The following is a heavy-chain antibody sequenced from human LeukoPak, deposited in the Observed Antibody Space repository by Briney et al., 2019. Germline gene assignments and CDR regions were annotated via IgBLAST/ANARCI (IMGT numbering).Heavy chain of an antibody. V-gene: IGHV1-69*04. Sequence: ASVKVSCKASGGTFSSYAISWVRQAPGQGLEWMGRIIPILGIANYAQKFQGRVTITADKSTSTAYMELSSLRSEDTAVYYCASPSGGKDHLDYWGQGTLVTVSS. D-gene: IGHD3-10*01. J-gene: IGHJ4*02. CDR2: IIPILGIA. CDR1: GGTFSSYA. CDR3: ASPSGGKDHLDY.